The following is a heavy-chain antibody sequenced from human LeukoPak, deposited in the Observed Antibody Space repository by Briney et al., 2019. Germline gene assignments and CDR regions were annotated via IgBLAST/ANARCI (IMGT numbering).Heavy chain of an antibody. CDR1: GFTFSSYW. V-gene: IGHV3-9*01. J-gene: IGHJ3*02. Sequence: GGSLRLSCAASGFTFSSYWMHWVRQAPGKGLEWVSGISWNSGSIGYADSVKGRFTVSRDNAKNSLYLQMNSLRAEDTALYYCAARSSWYADDAFDIWGQGTMVTVSS. CDR2: ISWNSGSI. CDR3: AARSSWYADDAFDI. D-gene: IGHD6-13*01.